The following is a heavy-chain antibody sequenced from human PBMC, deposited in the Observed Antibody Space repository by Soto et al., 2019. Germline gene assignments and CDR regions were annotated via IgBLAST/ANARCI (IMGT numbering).Heavy chain of an antibody. Sequence: EVHLVESGGGLVKPGGSLRLASGVSGFSFKNAWMRWVRQAPGKGLEWLGGILCDVDGGTTDYAAHLKGRFTISREDLKLTQKRNLNSVETEDTSVDYCTTYGLSSVTCYWEDDEYGGQATLFSVSS. J-gene: IGHJ4*02. CDR3: TTYGLSSVTCYWEDDEY. CDR1: GFSFKNAW. CDR2: ILCDVDGGTT. D-gene: IGHD2-15*01. V-gene: IGHV3-15*05.